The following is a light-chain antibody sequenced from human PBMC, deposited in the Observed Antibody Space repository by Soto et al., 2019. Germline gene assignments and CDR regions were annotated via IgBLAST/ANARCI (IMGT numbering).Light chain of an antibody. CDR1: QSISSY. CDR2: AAS. V-gene: IGKV1-39*01. CDR3: QQGYSTPWT. Sequence: DIQMTQSPSSLSASVGDRVTITCRASQSISSYLHWYQQKPGKAPKLLIYAASNLETGVPSRFSASGPGTDFTLPFNSLQPENVAYYYCQQGYSTPWTVGQGTKVEIK. J-gene: IGKJ1*01.